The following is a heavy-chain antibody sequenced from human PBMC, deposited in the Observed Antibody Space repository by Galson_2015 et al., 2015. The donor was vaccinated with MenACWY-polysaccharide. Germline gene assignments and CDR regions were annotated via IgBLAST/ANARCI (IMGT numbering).Heavy chain of an antibody. CDR2: IYGDDDK. CDR1: GFSLNSNGVG. J-gene: IGHJ3*02. Sequence: PALVKPTQTLTLTCSFSGFSLNSNGVGVGWIRQSPGKAPEYLAVIYGDDDKRFSTSLKNRLTIMKDTSKSQVVLVMTNMDPVDTATYYCGRVSGHFYYYDSGDLKQGPPDMWGRGTMVTVSS. D-gene: IGHD3-16*01. V-gene: IGHV2-5*02. CDR3: GRVSGHFYYYDSGDLKQGPPDM.